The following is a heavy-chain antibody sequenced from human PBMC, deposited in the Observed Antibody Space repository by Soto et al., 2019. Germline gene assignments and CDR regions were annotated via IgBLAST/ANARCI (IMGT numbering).Heavy chain of an antibody. CDR3: AKDTPVVMFLFDS. Sequence: GGSLRLSCAASGFTFYTYAMTWVRQAPGKGLEWVSSITDTGGSTYYADSVKGRFTISRDNSKNTLYLQMNSLRADDTAEYYCAKDTPVVMFLFDSWGRGTLVTSPQ. J-gene: IGHJ4*02. V-gene: IGHV3-23*01. D-gene: IGHD2-15*01. CDR2: ITDTGGST. CDR1: GFTFYTYA.